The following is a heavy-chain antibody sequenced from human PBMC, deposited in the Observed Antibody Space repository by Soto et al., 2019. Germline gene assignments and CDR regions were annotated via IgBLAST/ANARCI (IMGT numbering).Heavy chain of an antibody. D-gene: IGHD1-1*01. Sequence: SETLSLTCTVSGGSITSGGYYWTWIRQHPGKVLEWIGYIYHSGSTFYNPSLKSRVTISPDTSWTQFSLKLSDVTAADTAVYYCAREITGVDFHYWGHGSPVTVSS. CDR3: AREITGVDFHY. CDR1: GGSITSGGYY. V-gene: IGHV4-31*03. CDR2: IYHSGST. J-gene: IGHJ4*01.